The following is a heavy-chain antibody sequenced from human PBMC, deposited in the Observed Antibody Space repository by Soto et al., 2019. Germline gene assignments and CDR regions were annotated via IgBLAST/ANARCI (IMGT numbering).Heavy chain of an antibody. CDR2: ISAYNGDT. D-gene: IGHD5-18*01. CDR1: GYTFTSYG. V-gene: IGHV1-18*01. CDR3: ARDSFTNKAMVTWAFAI. Sequence: GQLVQSGAEVKRPGASVKVSCRASGYTFTSYGISWVRQAPGQGLEWMGWISAYNGDTKLSQKFEARVSMTTDTSTNTAYMELRSLRSDDTTDYYCARDSFTNKAMVTWAFAIWGQGTMVNVSS. J-gene: IGHJ3*02.